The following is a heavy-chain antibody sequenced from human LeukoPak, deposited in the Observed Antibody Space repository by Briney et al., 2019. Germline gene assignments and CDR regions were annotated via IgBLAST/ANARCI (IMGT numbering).Heavy chain of an antibody. V-gene: IGHV4-59*01. CDR3: ARCDSSGYREFDY. D-gene: IGHD5-12*01. CDR2: IYYSGST. Sequence: SETLSLTCTVSGGSISSYYWSWIRQPPGKGLEWIGYIYYSGSTNYNPSLKSRVTKSVDTSKNQFSLKLSSVTAADTAVYYCARCDSSGYREFDYWGQGTLVTVSS. J-gene: IGHJ4*02. CDR1: GGSISSYY.